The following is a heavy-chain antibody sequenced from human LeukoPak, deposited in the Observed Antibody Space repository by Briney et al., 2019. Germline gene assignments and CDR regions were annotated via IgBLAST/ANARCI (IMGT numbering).Heavy chain of an antibody. CDR2: ISSSSSSYI. D-gene: IGHD6-13*01. Sequence: PGRSLRLSCAASGFTFSSYAMHWVRQAPGKGLEWVSSISSSSSSYIYYADSVKGRFTISRDNAKNSLYLQMNSLRAEDTAVYYCARSPNHSSSPQADYWGQGTLVTVSS. CDR1: GFTFSSYA. CDR3: ARSPNHSSSPQADY. V-gene: IGHV3-21*01. J-gene: IGHJ4*02.